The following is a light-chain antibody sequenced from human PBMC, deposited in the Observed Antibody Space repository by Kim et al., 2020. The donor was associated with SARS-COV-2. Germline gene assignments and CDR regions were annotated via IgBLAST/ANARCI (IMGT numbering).Light chain of an antibody. CDR2: KAS. J-gene: IGKJ5*01. CDR3: QQYSSYSIT. Sequence: DIQMTQSPSTLSASVGDRVTITCRASQSINNWLAWYQQKPGKAPKLLIYKASTLESGVPSRFSGSGSGTGFTLSISSLQPDDFATYYCQQYSSYSITFGQGTRLEIK. CDR1: QSINNW. V-gene: IGKV1-5*03.